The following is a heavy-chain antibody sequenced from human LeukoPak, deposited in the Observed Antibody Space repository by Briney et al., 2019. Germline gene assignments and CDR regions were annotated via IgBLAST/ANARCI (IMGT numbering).Heavy chain of an antibody. J-gene: IGHJ3*02. CDR3: ARPNTYYYDSSGYPAEAFDI. V-gene: IGHV4-59*01. D-gene: IGHD3-22*01. CDR2: IYYSGST. CDR1: GASISSYY. Sequence: SETLSLTCTVSGASISSYYWSWIRQPPGKGLEWIGYIYYSGSTNYNPSLKSRVTISVDTSKNQFSLKLSSVTAADTAVYYCARPNTYYYDSSGYPAEAFDIWGQGTMVTVSS.